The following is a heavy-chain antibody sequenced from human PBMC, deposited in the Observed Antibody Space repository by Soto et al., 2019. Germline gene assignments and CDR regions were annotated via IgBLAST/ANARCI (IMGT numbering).Heavy chain of an antibody. J-gene: IGHJ6*02. CDR3: ARDRGHYDSRGYYSGDYYYGMDV. Sequence: SCKASGYTFTSYGISWVRQAPGQGLEWMGIINPSGSTIYNPSLKSRVTISVDTSNNQFSLKLRSVTAADTAVYYCARDRGHYDSRGYYSGDYYYGMDVWGQGTTVTVSS. CDR1: GYTFTSYG. D-gene: IGHD3-22*01. V-gene: IGHV4-59*01. CDR2: INPSGST.